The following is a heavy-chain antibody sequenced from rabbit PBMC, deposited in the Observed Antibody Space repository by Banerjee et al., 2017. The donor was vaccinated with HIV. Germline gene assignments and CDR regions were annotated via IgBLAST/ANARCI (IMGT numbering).Heavy chain of an antibody. CDR3: ARDLGNNGYGLNL. Sequence: QEQLVESGGGLVMPEGSLALTCTASGFTLSSYWISWVRQAPGKGLEWIACIYAGSGGSTHYANWAKGRFTISKASSTTVALQMTSLTAADTATYFCARDLGNNGYGLNLWGPGTLVTVS. V-gene: IGHV1S45*01. CDR1: GFTLSSYW. J-gene: IGHJ4*01. D-gene: IGHD6-1*01. CDR2: IYAGSGGST.